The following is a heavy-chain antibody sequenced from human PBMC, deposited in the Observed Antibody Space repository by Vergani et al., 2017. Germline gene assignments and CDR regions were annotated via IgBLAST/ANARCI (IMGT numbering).Heavy chain of an antibody. D-gene: IGHD2-2*01. J-gene: IGHJ6*04. CDR2: ISYDGSNK. CDR3: AKASIRIVVVPAAYLDV. Sequence: QVQLVESGGGVVQPGRSLRLSCAASGFTFSSYGMHWVRQAPGKGLEWVAVISYDGSNKYYADSVKGRFSISRDNSKNTLYRQMNSLRAEDTAVYYCAKASIRIVVVPAAYLDVWGKGTTVTVSS. V-gene: IGHV3-30*18. CDR1: GFTFSSYG.